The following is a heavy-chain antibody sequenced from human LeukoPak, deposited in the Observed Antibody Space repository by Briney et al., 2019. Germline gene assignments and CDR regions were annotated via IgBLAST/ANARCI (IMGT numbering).Heavy chain of an antibody. CDR2: IYYSGST. V-gene: IGHV4-59*01. D-gene: IGHD1-7*01. CDR1: GGSISPYY. CDR3: ARGGNWNYEN. J-gene: IGHJ4*02. Sequence: SETLSLTCTVSGGSISPYYWSWLRQPPGKGLEWSGYIYYSGSTNYNPSLKSRVTISVDTSKNQISMKVSSVTAADTAVYYCARGGNWNYENWGQGTLVTVSS.